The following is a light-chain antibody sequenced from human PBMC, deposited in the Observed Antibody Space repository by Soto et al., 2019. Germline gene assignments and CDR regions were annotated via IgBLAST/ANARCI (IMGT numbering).Light chain of an antibody. CDR2: DAS. CDR3: QQGGNWPLT. CDR1: QSVSSH. J-gene: IGKJ5*01. Sequence: EIVLTQSPGTLSLSPGERATVSCRASQSVSSHLAWYQQKRGQAPRLLIYDASSRASGIPARFSGRGSGTDFTLTISYLEPEDFAIYYCQQGGNWPLTFGQGTRLEIK. V-gene: IGKV3-11*01.